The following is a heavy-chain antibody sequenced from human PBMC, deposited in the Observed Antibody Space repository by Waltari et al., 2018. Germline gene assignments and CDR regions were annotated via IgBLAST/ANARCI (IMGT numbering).Heavy chain of an antibody. CDR3: AREGYCSGGSCYSTWFDP. CDR1: XXXXSSYX. V-gene: IGHV1-69*15. CDR2: IIPIFGTA. J-gene: IGHJ5*02. D-gene: IGHD2-15*01. Sequence: QVQLVQSGXXXXXXXSSVXVXCKASXXXXSSYXXXXVXXXXGXXLGWLGRIIPIFGTANYAQKFQGRVTITADESTSTAYMELSSLRSEDTAVYYCAREGYCSGGSCYSTWFDPWGQGTLVTVSS.